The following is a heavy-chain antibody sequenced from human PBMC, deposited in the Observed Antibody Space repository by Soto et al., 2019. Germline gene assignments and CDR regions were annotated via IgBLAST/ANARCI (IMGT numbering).Heavy chain of an antibody. Sequence: QVQLQQWGAGLLKPSETLSLTCAVHGGSFSGYYWSWIRQPPGKGLEWIGEINHSGSTNYNPSLKSRVTISVDTSKNQFSLKLSSVTAADTAVYYCARAIRYYSSGSYYYYYYGMDVRGQGTTVTVSS. CDR3: ARAIRYYSSGSYYYYYYGMDV. D-gene: IGHD3-10*01. V-gene: IGHV4-34*01. CDR1: GGSFSGYY. J-gene: IGHJ6*02. CDR2: INHSGST.